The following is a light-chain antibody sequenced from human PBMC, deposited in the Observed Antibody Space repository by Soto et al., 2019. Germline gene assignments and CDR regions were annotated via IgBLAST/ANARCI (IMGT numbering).Light chain of an antibody. CDR1: QSISSW. V-gene: IGKV1-5*03. CDR2: KAS. Sequence: DIQMTQSPSSLSASVGDRVAITCRASQSISSWLAWYQQKPGKAPKLLIYKASSLESGVPSRFSGSGSGTEFTLTISSLQSEDFAVYYCQQYNIWPPWTFGQGTKVDI. J-gene: IGKJ1*01. CDR3: QQYNIWPPWT.